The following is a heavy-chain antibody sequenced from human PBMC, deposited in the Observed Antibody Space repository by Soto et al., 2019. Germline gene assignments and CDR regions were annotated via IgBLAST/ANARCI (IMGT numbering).Heavy chain of an antibody. CDR2: INHSGST. V-gene: IGHV4-34*01. D-gene: IGHD3-10*01. CDR1: GGSFSGYY. J-gene: IGHJ6*03. CDR3: ARGKDGFGETYYYYYMDV. Sequence: SETLSLTCAVYGGSFSGYYWSWIRQPPGKGLEWIGEINHSGSTNYNPSLKSRVTISVDTSKNQFSLKLSSVTAADTAVYYCARGKDGFGETYYYYYMDVWGKGTTVTVSS.